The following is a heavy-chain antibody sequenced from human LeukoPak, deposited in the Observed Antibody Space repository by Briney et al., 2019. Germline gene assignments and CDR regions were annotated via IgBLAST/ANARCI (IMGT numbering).Heavy chain of an antibody. V-gene: IGHV3-9*01. CDR2: ISRNSGSI. CDR3: ARDTGSSSWYHLDY. Sequence: GGSLRLSCAASGFTFDDYAMHWVRQAPGKGLEWVSGISRNSGSIGYADSVKGRFTISRDNAKNTLYLQMNSLRAEDTAVYYCARDTGSSSWYHLDYWGQGTLVTVSS. CDR1: GFTFDDYA. D-gene: IGHD6-13*01. J-gene: IGHJ4*02.